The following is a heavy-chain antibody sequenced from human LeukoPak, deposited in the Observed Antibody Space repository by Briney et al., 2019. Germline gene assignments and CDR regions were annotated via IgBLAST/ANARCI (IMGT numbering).Heavy chain of an antibody. CDR3: ARSNGAAYVDY. J-gene: IGHJ4*02. V-gene: IGHV1-69*06. D-gene: IGHD3-10*01. Sequence: SVKVSCKASGGTFSSYAISWVRQAPGQGLEWMGGILPIFGTANYAQKFQGRVTITADKSTSTAYMELSSLRSEDTAVYYCARSNGAAYVDYWGQGTLVTVSS. CDR2: ILPIFGTA. CDR1: GGTFSSYA.